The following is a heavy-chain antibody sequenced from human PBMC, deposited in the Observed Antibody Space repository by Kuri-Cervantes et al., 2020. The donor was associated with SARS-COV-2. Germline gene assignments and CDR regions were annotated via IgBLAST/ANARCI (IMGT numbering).Heavy chain of an antibody. J-gene: IGHJ6*02. D-gene: IGHD6-19*01. V-gene: IGHV3-66*02. CDR2: IYSGGST. Sequence: PGGSLRLSCAASGFTFNSYEMNWVRQAPGKGLEWVSVIYSGGSTYYADSVKGRFTISRDNSKNTLYLQMNSLRAEDTAVYYCARVEVAGMSYGMDVWGQGTTVTVSS. CDR3: ARVEVAGMSYGMDV. CDR1: GFTFNSYE.